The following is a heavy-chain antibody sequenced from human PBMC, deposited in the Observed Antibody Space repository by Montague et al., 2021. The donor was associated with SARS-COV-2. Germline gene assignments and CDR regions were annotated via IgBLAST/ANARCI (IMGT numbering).Heavy chain of an antibody. V-gene: IGHV2-5*01. CDR2: IYWNDDK. Sequence: PALVKPTQTLTLTRTFSGFSLSTSGVGVGWIRQPPGKALEWLALIYWNDDKRYSPSLKSRLTITKDTSKNQVVLTMTNMDPVDTATYYCAHAVAGTYYYYYMDVWGKGTTVTVSS. CDR1: GFSLSTSGVG. D-gene: IGHD6-19*01. CDR3: AHAVAGTYYYYYMDV. J-gene: IGHJ6*03.